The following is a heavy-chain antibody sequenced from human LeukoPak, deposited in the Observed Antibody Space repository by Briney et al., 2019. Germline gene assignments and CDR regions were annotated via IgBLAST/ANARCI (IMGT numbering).Heavy chain of an antibody. V-gene: IGHV1-2*02. CDR3: ASYPRYSSSPPFDY. J-gene: IGHJ4*02. Sequence: GASVKVSCXASGYSFTGQDMHWVRPAPGQGLEWKGWINPNTGGTNYAQKFQGRVTMTRDTTISAAFMELSRLTSDDTAVYYCASYPRYSSSPPFDYWGQGTLVTV. CDR2: INPNTGGT. CDR1: GYSFTGQD. D-gene: IGHD6-6*01.